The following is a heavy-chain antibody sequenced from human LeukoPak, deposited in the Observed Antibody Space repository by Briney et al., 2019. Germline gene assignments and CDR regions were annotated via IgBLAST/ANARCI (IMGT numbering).Heavy chain of an antibody. Sequence: GGSLRHSPAQSRFTFCSYGIHWVRQALRKGLEWVAFIRYDGSNKYYADYVTGRFTISRDNSKNTLYVQMNSLRAEDTAVYYRAKDTTPPKAGFDPWGQGALVTVSS. D-gene: IGHD1-14*01. CDR2: IRYDGSNK. CDR1: RFTFCSYG. CDR3: AKDTTPPKAGFDP. V-gene: IGHV3-30*02. J-gene: IGHJ5*02.